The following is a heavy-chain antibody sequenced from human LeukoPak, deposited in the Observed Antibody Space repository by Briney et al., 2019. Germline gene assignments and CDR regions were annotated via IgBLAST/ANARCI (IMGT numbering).Heavy chain of an antibody. CDR3: ARDVTYYDFWSGYSLYYFDY. V-gene: IGHV3-30-3*01. J-gene: IGHJ4*02. D-gene: IGHD3-3*01. CDR2: ISYDGSNK. CDR1: VFTFSSYA. Sequence: PGGSLRLSCAASVFTFSSYAMHWVRQAPGKGLEWVAVISYDGSNKYYADSVKGRVTLSRDNSKNTLYLQMNSLRAEDTAVYYCARDVTYYDFWSGYSLYYFDYWGQGTLVTVSS.